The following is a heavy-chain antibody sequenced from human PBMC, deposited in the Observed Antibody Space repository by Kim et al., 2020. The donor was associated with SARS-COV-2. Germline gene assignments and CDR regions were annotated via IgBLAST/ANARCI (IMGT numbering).Heavy chain of an antibody. J-gene: IGHJ4*02. Sequence: GGSLRLSCAASGFTFTSYDMSWVRQAPGKGLEWVSSISGSGGRTFYAGSVTGRFTISRDNSMNTLYLHVDNLGAEDTAVYYCAKGRGDRSGYYSPFDHWGQGTLVTVSS. CDR2: ISGSGGRT. CDR3: AKGRGDRSGYYSPFDH. V-gene: IGHV3-23*01. CDR1: GFTFTSYD. D-gene: IGHD3-22*01.